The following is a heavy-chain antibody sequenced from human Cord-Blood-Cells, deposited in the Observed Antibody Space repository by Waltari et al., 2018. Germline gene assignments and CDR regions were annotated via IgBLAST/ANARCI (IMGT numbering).Heavy chain of an antibody. CDR1: GDSISSYY. CDR3: ARDLGIVVVPAANPGWYFDL. J-gene: IGHJ2*01. V-gene: IGHV4-4*07. D-gene: IGHD2-2*01. Sequence: QVQLQESGTGLVKPSETLSLTCTVSGDSISSYYWSWIRQPAGKGLEWIGRIYTSGGTNYNTALVRRVTMSVDTSKNQFCLKLSSLTAADTAVYYGARDLGIVVVPAANPGWYFDLWGRGTLVTVSS. CDR2: IYTSGGT.